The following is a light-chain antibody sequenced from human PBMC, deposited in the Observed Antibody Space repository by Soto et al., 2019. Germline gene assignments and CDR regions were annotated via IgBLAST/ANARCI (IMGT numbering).Light chain of an antibody. J-gene: IGLJ3*02. Sequence: QSALTQPASVSGSPGQSITISCTGTSSDVGSYNLVSWYQQHPGKAPKLMIYEGSKRPSGVSNRFSGSKSDNTASLTISGLQAEDEADYYCCSYAGSRVFGGATKVTVL. CDR3: CSYAGSRV. CDR2: EGS. V-gene: IGLV2-23*01. CDR1: SSDVGSYNL.